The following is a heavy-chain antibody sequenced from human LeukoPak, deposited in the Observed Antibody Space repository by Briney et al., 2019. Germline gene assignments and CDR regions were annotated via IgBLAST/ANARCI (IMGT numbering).Heavy chain of an antibody. CDR2: ISGRDGST. J-gene: IGHJ5*02. CDR1: GFTLSNYG. D-gene: IGHD3-16*01. Sequence: GGTLRLSCAGSGFTLSNYGMSWVRQAPGKGLEWVSAISGRDGSTYYAGSVKGRFTISRDNSKNTLYLQMNSLRGEDTAVYYCAKSGGVRFDPWGQGTLVTVSS. V-gene: IGHV3-23*01. CDR3: AKSGGVRFDP.